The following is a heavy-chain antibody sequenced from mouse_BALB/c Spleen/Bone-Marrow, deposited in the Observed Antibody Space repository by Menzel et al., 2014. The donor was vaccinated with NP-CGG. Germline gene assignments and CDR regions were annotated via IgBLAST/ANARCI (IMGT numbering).Heavy chain of an antibody. CDR2: IDPSNSES. Sequence: VQLQQSGPELVRPGTSVKMSCKASGYTFASYWTHWVKQRPGQGLEWIGMIDPSNSESSLNQKFKDKATLNVDKSSNTAYMQLSSLTSEDSAVYYGERLDGNYRNYFDYWGQGTSLTVSS. D-gene: IGHD2-1*01. V-gene: IGHV1-59*01. CDR3: ERLDGNYRNYFDY. J-gene: IGHJ2*02. CDR1: GYTFASYW.